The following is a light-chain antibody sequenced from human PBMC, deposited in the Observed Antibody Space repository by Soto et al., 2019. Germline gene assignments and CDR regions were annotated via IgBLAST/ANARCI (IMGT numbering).Light chain of an antibody. Sequence: EIVLTQSPGTLSLSPGERATLSCRASQSVSSTFLAWYRQKPGQTPRLLIFGGSNRATGIPDRLSGSGSGTDFTLTINSLAPEDFAIYYCHQRQSWPRTFGQGTKVDIK. CDR1: QSVSSTF. CDR2: GGS. V-gene: IGKV3-20*01. J-gene: IGKJ1*01. CDR3: HQRQSWPRT.